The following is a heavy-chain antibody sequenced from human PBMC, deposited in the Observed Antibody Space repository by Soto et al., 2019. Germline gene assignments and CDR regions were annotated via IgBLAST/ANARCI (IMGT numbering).Heavy chain of an antibody. J-gene: IGHJ4*02. CDR2: ISWNSGSI. V-gene: IGHV3-9*01. CDR1: GFTFDDYA. Sequence: EVQLVESGGGLVQPGRSLRISCAASGFTFDDYAMHWVRQAPGKGLEWVSGISWNSGSIGYADSVKGRFTISRDNAKNSLYLQMNGLRAEDTALYCCAKDTVITGTRDGVDYWGQGTLVTASS. CDR3: AKDTVITGTRDGVDY. D-gene: IGHD1-20*01.